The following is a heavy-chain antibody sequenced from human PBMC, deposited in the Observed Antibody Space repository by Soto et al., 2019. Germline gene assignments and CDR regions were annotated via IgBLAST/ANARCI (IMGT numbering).Heavy chain of an antibody. J-gene: IGHJ5*02. CDR3: ARDVAEYCTNGVCYATTNWFDP. CDR2: IIPILGIA. Sequence: ASVKVSCKASGGTFSSYAISWVRQAPGQGLEWMGRIIPILGIANYAQKFQGRVTITADKSTSTAYMELSSLRSEDTAVYYCARDVAEYCTNGVCYATTNWFDPWGQGTLVTVSS. D-gene: IGHD2-8*01. CDR1: GGTFSSYA. V-gene: IGHV1-69*04.